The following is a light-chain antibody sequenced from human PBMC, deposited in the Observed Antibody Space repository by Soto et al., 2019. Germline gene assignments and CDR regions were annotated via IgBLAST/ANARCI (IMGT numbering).Light chain of an antibody. CDR1: QSVGSY. V-gene: IGKV3-11*01. CDR2: AAS. Sequence: EMVLTQSPATLSLSPGERATLSCSASQSVGSYLAWYQQKPGLAPRLLIYAASDRATGIPARFSGSGSGTDFTLTISSLEPEDFDVYYCPHRRNWPRTFGKGTKVEF. J-gene: IGKJ4*02. CDR3: PHRRNWPRT.